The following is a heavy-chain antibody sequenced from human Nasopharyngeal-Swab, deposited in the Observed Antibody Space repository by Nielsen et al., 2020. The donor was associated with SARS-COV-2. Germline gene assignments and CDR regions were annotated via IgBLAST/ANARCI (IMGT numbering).Heavy chain of an antibody. Sequence: GGSLRLSCAGSGFTFSNFAMSWIRQAPGKGLEWVSGITGSGGYTYYAGSVKGRFTISRDNSKNTLSLQMHSLTADDTAVYYCARNCSNGVCWNYWGQGTLVTVSS. CDR3: ARNCSNGVCWNY. J-gene: IGHJ4*02. CDR1: GFTFSNFA. CDR2: ITGSGGYT. V-gene: IGHV3-23*01. D-gene: IGHD2-8*01.